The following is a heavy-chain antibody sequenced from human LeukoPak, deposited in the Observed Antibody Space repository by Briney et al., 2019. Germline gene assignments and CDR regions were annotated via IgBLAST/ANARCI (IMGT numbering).Heavy chain of an antibody. D-gene: IGHD3-10*01. J-gene: IGHJ3*01. CDR3: AKDSYVSGRPLHTFDV. V-gene: IGHV3-23*01. CDR2: ISGDGAST. CDR1: GFTFAIHA. Sequence: GGSLRLSCAASGFTFAIHAMTWVRQAPGKGLEWVSGISGDGASTHYAESVKGQFTISRDNSQNTLFLQMNSLRVEDTAIYYCAKDSYVSGRPLHTFDVWGQGTMVTVFS.